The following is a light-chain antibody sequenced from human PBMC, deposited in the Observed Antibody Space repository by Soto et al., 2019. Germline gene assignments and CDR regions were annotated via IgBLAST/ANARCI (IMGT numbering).Light chain of an antibody. CDR1: QSVRSY. CDR3: QQRSNWSFT. V-gene: IGKV3-11*01. Sequence: EIVLTQSPATLSLSPGERATLSCRASQSVRSYLAWYQQKPGQAPRLLIYDASNRATGIPAWFSGSGSGTDFTLTISSLEPEDFAVYYCQQRSNWSFTFGPGTKVHIK. J-gene: IGKJ3*01. CDR2: DAS.